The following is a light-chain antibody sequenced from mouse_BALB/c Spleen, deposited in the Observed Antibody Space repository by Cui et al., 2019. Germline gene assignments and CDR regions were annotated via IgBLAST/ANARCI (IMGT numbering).Light chain of an antibody. CDR1: SSVSSSY. CDR3: HQYHRSPYT. CDR2: STS. V-gene: IGKV4-74*01. J-gene: IGKJ2*01. Sequence: QIVLTQSPAIMSASLGERVTMTCTASSSVSSSYLHWYQQKPGSSPKLWIYSTSNLASGVPARFSGSGPGTSYSLTISSMEAEDAATYYCHQYHRSPYTFGGGTKLEIK.